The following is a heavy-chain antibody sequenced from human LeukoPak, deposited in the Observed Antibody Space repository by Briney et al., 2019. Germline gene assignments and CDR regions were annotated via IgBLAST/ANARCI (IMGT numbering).Heavy chain of an antibody. CDR3: ASGLSWNFDY. J-gene: IGHJ4*02. V-gene: IGHV2-70*01. Sequence: SGPALVKPTQTLTLTCTFSGFSLNTRAMCVSWIRQPPGKALEWLAFIDWNDDKYYSTSLKTRLTISKDTSQNQVVLTMTNMDPVDTATYYCASGLSWNFDYWGQGTLVTVSS. CDR2: IDWNDDK. D-gene: IGHD2-15*01. CDR1: GFSLNTRAMC.